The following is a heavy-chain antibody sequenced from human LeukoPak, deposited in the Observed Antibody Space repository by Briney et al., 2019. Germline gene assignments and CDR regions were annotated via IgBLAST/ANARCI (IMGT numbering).Heavy chain of an antibody. CDR2: IDHSGSA. J-gene: IGHJ4*02. V-gene: IGHV4-59*01. CDR3: ARGARGRSSGYYYDFDY. Sequence: SETLSLTCTVSGGSISTYYWSWLRQPPGKGLEWIGYIDHSGSASYNPSLKSRVTISVDTSKNQFSLKLSSVTAADTAVYYCARGARGRSSGYYYDFDYWGQGTLVTVSS. CDR1: GGSISTYY. D-gene: IGHD3-22*01.